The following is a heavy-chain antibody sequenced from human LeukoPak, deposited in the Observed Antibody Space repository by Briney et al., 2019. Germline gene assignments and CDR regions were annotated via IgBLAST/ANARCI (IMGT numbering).Heavy chain of an antibody. CDR3: ARDKSVSDWYFDL. D-gene: IGHD5/OR15-5a*01. CDR1: AFTFSSYW. V-gene: IGHV3-66*01. Sequence: GGSLRLSCAASAFTFSSYWMHWVRQAPGKGLEWVSVIYSGGNTYYADSVEGRFTISRDNSKNTLYLQMNSLRAEDTAVYYCARDKSVSDWYFDLWGRGTLVTVSS. CDR2: IYSGGNT. J-gene: IGHJ2*01.